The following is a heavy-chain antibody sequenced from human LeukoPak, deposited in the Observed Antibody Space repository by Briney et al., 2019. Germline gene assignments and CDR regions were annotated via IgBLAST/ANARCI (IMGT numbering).Heavy chain of an antibody. Sequence: GGSLRLSCAASRFAFSSYAMTWVRQAPGKGLEWVSAISGSGDSTYYADSVKGRFTISRDNSKNTLYLRMNSLRAEDTAVYYCANFGCSSTSCLDYWGQGTLVTVSS. CDR3: ANFGCSSTSCLDY. D-gene: IGHD2-2*01. CDR2: ISGSGDST. CDR1: RFAFSSYA. V-gene: IGHV3-23*01. J-gene: IGHJ4*02.